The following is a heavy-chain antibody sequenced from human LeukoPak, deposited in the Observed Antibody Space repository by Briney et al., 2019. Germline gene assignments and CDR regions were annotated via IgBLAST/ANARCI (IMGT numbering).Heavy chain of an antibody. D-gene: IGHD6-6*01. Sequence: VASVKVSCKASGGTFSSYAITWVRQAPGQGLEWVGWLSPYSGNTNYAQKVQGRVIMTTDTSTSTAYMELRSLRTDDTAMYFCTRVGGYSPSSTGGNAFDIWGQGTMVTVSS. J-gene: IGHJ3*02. CDR1: GGTFSSYA. V-gene: IGHV1-18*01. CDR2: LSPYSGNT. CDR3: TRVGGYSPSSTGGNAFDI.